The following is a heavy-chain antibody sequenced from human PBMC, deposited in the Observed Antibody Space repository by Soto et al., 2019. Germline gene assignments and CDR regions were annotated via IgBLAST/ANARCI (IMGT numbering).Heavy chain of an antibody. CDR2: ISVSGGST. CDR3: AKLTKYSSSWHRNYYYYYGMDL. CDR1: AFPFSTYA. J-gene: IGHJ6*02. V-gene: IGHV3-23*01. Sequence: QLLESGGGLVQPGGSLRLSCAASAFPFSTYAMSWVRRAPGKGLEWVSIISVSGGSTYSADSVKGRFTISRDNSKNTLYLQMDSLRADDMAVYYCAKLTKYSSSWHRNYYYYYGMDLWGQGTTVTVS. D-gene: IGHD2-2*01.